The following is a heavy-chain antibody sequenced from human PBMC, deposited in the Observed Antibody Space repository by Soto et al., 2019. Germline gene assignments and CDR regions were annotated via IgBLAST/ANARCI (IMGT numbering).Heavy chain of an antibody. J-gene: IGHJ5*02. D-gene: IGHD6-19*01. Sequence: GGSLRLSCAASGFTFSSYAMSWVRQAPGKGLEWVSAIRGSGGSTYYADSVKGRFTISRESSKNTLYLKMNSLRAEDTAVNDCAKFFLAVAGLDSGWFDPWGQGTLVTVSS. V-gene: IGHV3-23*01. CDR1: GFTFSSYA. CDR2: IRGSGGST. CDR3: AKFFLAVAGLDSGWFDP.